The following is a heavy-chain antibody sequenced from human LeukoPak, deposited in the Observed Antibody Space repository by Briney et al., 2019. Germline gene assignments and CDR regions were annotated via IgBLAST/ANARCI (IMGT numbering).Heavy chain of an antibody. CDR1: GFTFSSYS. J-gene: IGHJ4*02. CDR2: ISSSSSYI. D-gene: IGHD2-2*01. Sequence: GGSLRLSCAASGFTFSSYSMNWVRQAPGKGLEWVSSISSSSSYIYYADSVKGRFTISRDNAKNSLYLQMNSLRAEDTAIYYCARGADCGATSCYPFFDYWGQGALVTVSS. CDR3: ARGADCGATSCYPFFDY. V-gene: IGHV3-21*04.